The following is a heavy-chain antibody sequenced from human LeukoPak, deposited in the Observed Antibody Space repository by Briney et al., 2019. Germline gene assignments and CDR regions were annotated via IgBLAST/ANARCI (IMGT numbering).Heavy chain of an antibody. V-gene: IGHV1-18*01. CDR3: ATVTIFGVVRYYFDY. CDR1: GYTFTSYG. Sequence: ASVKVSCKASGYTFTSYGISWVRQAPGQGLEWMGWISAYNGNTNYAQKLQGRVTMTTDTSTSTAYMELRSLRSDDTAVYYCATVTIFGVVRYYFDYWGQGTLVTVSS. D-gene: IGHD3-3*01. CDR2: ISAYNGNT. J-gene: IGHJ4*02.